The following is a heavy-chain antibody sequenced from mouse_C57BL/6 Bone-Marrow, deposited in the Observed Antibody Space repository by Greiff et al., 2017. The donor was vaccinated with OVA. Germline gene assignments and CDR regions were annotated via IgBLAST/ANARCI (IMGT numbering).Heavy chain of an antibody. CDR3: AKGVDGVKWYCDV. Sequence: EVKLVESVAELVRPWASVTFSCTASGFNIKNTYMHWVKQSPEQGLQWFGRIVPASGNTKYAPKFQGKATITADTSSNPAYLQFSSLTSEDTAIYCGAKGVDGVKWYCDVWGTGTTVTVSA. J-gene: IGHJ1*03. D-gene: IGHD1-1*02. CDR2: IVPASGNT. CDR1: GFNIKNTY. V-gene: IGHV14-3*01.